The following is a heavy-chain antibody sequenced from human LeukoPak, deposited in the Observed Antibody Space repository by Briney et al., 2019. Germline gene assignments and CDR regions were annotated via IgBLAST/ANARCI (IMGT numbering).Heavy chain of an antibody. D-gene: IGHD2-2*01. CDR3: ARESDRADAQDYYYGMDV. CDR1: GDSVSSTIVT. CDR2: TYYRSKWYN. J-gene: IGHJ6*02. Sequence: SQTLSLTCAISGDSVSSTIVTWDWIRQSPSRGLEWLGRTYYRSKWYNDYAVSVKSRITIRPDTSKNQFSLQLNSVTPEDTAVFYCARESDRADAQDYYYGMDVWGQGTTVTVSS. V-gene: IGHV6-1*01.